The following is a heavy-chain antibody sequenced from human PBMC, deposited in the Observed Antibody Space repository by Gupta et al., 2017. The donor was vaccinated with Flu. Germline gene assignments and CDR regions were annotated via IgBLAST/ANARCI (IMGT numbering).Heavy chain of an antibody. V-gene: IGHV3-15*01. Sequence: EDPLVGSGVGLVKPGGSLNISCAVCGINFHAAWMKWVRQAPGKGVEWVGRIRSKVDGGTTDYAAPVQGRFIISRDDSENTVYLGMNNLKVEDTAVYYGSRRKSDYNYEGHAYWGRGTRVTVSA. CDR2: IRSKVDGGTT. CDR3: SRRKSDYNYEGHAY. J-gene: IGHJ4*02. D-gene: IGHD4-17*01. CDR1: GINFHAAW.